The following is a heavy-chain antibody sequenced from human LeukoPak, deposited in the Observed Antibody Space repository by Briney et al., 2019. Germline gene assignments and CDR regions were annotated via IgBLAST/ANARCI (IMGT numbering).Heavy chain of an antibody. CDR1: GYTFTDYA. J-gene: IGHJ4*02. CDR3: AGDHWLTTWYFDY. V-gene: IGHV1-3*01. Sequence: GASVKVSCKASGYTFTDYALHWVRQAPGQRLEWMGWINAGNGDTKYSQKLQGRVTITRDTSASSAYMELSSLRSEDTAVYFCAGDHWLTTWYFDYWGQGTLVTVSS. CDR2: INAGNGDT. D-gene: IGHD4-11*01.